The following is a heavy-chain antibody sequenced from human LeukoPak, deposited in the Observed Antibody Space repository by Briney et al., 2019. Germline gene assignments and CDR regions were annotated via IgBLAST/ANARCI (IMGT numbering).Heavy chain of an antibody. D-gene: IGHD2-15*01. Sequence: ASVKVSCKASGYTFTSYYMHWVRQAPGQGLEWMGIINPSGGSTSYAQKFQGRITITRDTSADTVYMELSSLRSEDTAVYYCARGLGYCSGGSCYSDYWGQGTLVTVSS. CDR3: ARGLGYCSGGSCYSDY. CDR2: INPSGGST. V-gene: IGHV1-46*01. CDR1: GYTFTSYY. J-gene: IGHJ4*02.